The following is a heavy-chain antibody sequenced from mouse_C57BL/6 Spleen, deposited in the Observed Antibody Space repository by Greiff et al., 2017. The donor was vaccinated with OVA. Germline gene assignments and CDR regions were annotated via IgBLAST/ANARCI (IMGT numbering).Heavy chain of an antibody. D-gene: IGHD4-1*01. CDR3: ARSGELGRDFDY. CDR2: IYPGDGDT. V-gene: IGHV1-82*01. J-gene: IGHJ2*01. CDR1: GYAFSSSW. Sequence: VQLQQSGPELVKPGASVKISCKASGYAFSSSWMNWVKQRPGKGLEWIGRIYPGDGDTNYNGKFKGKATLTADKSSSTAYMQLSSLTSEDSAVYFCARSGELGRDFDYWGQGTTLTVSS.